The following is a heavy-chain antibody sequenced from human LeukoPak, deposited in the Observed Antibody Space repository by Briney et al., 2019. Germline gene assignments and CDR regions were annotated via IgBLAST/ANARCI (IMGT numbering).Heavy chain of an antibody. CDR2: IYPDDSDT. CDR3: ARHRGLYCSSTSCPIANRLTEDSYNWFDP. D-gene: IGHD2-2*01. CDR1: GYSFTTYW. V-gene: IGHV5-51*01. J-gene: IGHJ5*02. Sequence: GESLKISCKGSGYSFTTYWIGWVRQMPGKGLEWMGIIYPDDSDTRYSPSFQGQVTISADKSISTAYLQWSSLKASDTAMYYCARHRGLYCSSTSCPIANRLTEDSYNWFDPWGQGTLVTVSS.